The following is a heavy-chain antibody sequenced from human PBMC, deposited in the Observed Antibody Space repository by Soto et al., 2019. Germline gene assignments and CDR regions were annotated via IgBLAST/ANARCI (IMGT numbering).Heavy chain of an antibody. CDR3: AKEMRIYRSPFDY. J-gene: IGHJ4*02. CDR2: ISGSGSSP. V-gene: IGHV3-23*01. D-gene: IGHD1-26*01. Sequence: AGSLILSCAASGFTFSNYYMIWVLQAPGKGLEWVSVISGSGSSPYYADSVKGRFTIARDNSKNTLYLQMNSLRAEDTAVYYCAKEMRIYRSPFDYWGQGVMVTVSS. CDR1: GFTFSNYY.